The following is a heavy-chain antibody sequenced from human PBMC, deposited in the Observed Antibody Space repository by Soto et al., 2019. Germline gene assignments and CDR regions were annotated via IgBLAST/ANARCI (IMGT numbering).Heavy chain of an antibody. Sequence: GGSLRLSCAASGFTFSSYAMSWVRQAPGKGLEWVSAISGSGGSTYYADSLKGRFTISRDNSKNTLYLQMNSLRAEDTAVYYCAKDRHCSSTSCSGGVRWFDPWGQGTLVTVSS. D-gene: IGHD2-2*01. CDR3: AKDRHCSSTSCSGGVRWFDP. CDR1: GFTFSSYA. CDR2: ISGSGGST. J-gene: IGHJ5*02. V-gene: IGHV3-23*01.